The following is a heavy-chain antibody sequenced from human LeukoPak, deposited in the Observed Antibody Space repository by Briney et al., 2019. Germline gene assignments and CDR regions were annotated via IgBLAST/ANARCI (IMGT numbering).Heavy chain of an antibody. J-gene: IGHJ4*02. Sequence: SETLSLTCAVYGGSFSGYYWSWIRQPPGKGLEWIGEINHSGSTNYNPSLKSRVTISVDTSQNQFSLKLSSVTAADTAVYYCARGLKLRYFDWSPYYFDYWGQGTLVTVSS. CDR2: INHSGST. CDR1: GGSFSGYY. V-gene: IGHV4-34*01. CDR3: ARGLKLRYFDWSPYYFDY. D-gene: IGHD3-9*01.